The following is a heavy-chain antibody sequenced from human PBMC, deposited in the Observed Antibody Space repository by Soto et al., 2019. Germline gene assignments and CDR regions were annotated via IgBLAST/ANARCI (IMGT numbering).Heavy chain of an antibody. CDR1: GFTFSSYG. V-gene: IGHV3-33*01. Sequence: QVQLVESGGGVVQPGRSLRLSCAASGFTFSSYGMHWVRQAPGKGLEWVAVIWYDGSNKYYADSVKGRFTISRDNSKNTLYLQVNSLRAEDTAVYYCARDAYYYDSSGSYYYYGIDVWGQGTTVTVSS. CDR3: ARDAYYYDSSGSYYYYGIDV. J-gene: IGHJ6*02. CDR2: IWYDGSNK. D-gene: IGHD3-22*01.